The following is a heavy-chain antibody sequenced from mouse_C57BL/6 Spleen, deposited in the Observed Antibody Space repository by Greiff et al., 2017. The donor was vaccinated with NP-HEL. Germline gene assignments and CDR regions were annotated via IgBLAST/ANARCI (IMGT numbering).Heavy chain of an antibody. J-gene: IGHJ2*01. CDR1: GYTFTSYW. D-gene: IGHD2-5*01. V-gene: IGHV1-55*01. CDR3: ASWSNYRFDY. CDR2: IYPGSGST. Sequence: VQLQQPGAELVKPGASVKMSCKASGYTFTSYWITWVKQRPGQGLEWIGDIYPGSGSTNYNEKFKSKATLTVDKSSSTAYMQLSSLTSEDSAVDYCASWSNYRFDYWGQGTTLTVSS.